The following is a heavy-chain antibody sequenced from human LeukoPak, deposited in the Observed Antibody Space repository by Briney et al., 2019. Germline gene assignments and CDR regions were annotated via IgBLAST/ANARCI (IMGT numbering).Heavy chain of an antibody. Sequence: GGSLRLSCAASGFTFSSYEMNWVRQAPGKGQEWVSYISSSGSTIYYADSVKGRFTISRDKAKNSLYLQMNSLRAEDTAVYYCVRDKDWAFDYWGQGTLIAVSS. CDR3: VRDKDWAFDY. J-gene: IGHJ4*02. D-gene: IGHD3-9*01. CDR2: ISSSGSTI. CDR1: GFTFSSYE. V-gene: IGHV3-48*03.